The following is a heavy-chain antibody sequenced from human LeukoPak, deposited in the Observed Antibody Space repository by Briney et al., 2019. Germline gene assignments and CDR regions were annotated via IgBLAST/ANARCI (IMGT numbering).Heavy chain of an antibody. CDR3: ARDSSISVAGSNWFDP. V-gene: IGHV3-23*01. J-gene: IGHJ5*02. CDR1: GFTFSSYA. D-gene: IGHD6-19*01. CDR2: ISGSGGST. Sequence: PGGSLRLSCAASGFTFSSYAMSWVRQAPGKGLEWVSAISGSGGSTYYADSVKGRFTISRDNSKNTLYLQMNSLRAEDTAVYYCARDSSISVAGSNWFDPWGQGTLVTVFS.